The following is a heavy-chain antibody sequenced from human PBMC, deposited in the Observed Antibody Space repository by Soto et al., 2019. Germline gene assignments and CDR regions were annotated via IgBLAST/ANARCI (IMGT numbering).Heavy chain of an antibody. J-gene: IGHJ6*02. CDR2: IIPIFGTA. Sequence: QVQLVQSGAEVKKPGSSVKVSCKASGGTFSSYAISWVRQAPGQGLEWMGGIIPIFGTANYAQKCQGRVTITADEATSTAYLELSSLRSEDTDVYYCASRGIERWLQLNPYYYYGMDVGGQGTTVTVSS. CDR3: ASRGIERWLQLNPYYYYGMDV. D-gene: IGHD5-12*01. V-gene: IGHV1-69*01. CDR1: GGTFSSYA.